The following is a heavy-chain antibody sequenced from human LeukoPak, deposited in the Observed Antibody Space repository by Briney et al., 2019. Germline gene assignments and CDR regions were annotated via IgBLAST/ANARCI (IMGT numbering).Heavy chain of an antibody. J-gene: IGHJ4*02. D-gene: IGHD4-23*01. Sequence: KPSETLSLTCAVSGYSISSGSYWGWIRQPPGKGLEGIGSIYHSGSTHYNPSLKSRVTISVDTSKNQFSLKLSPVTAADTAVYYCARPGYGGNSPFDYWGQGTLVTVSS. CDR1: GYSISSGSY. CDR3: ARPGYGGNSPFDY. CDR2: IYHSGST. V-gene: IGHV4-38-2*01.